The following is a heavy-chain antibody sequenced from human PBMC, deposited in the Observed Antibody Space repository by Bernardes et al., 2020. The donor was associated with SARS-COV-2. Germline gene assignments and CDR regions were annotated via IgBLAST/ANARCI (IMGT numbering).Heavy chain of an antibody. D-gene: IGHD2-15*01. CDR2: ISSSSSYI. J-gene: IGHJ4*02. V-gene: IGHV3-21*01. CDR1: GFTFGSYS. CDR3: ARVVTPQYYFDY. Sequence: GGSLRLSCAASGFTFGSYSMNWVRQAPGKGLEWVSSISSSSSYIYYADSVKGRFTISRDNAKNSLYLQMNSLRAEDTAVYYCARVVTPQYYFDYWGQGTLVTVSS.